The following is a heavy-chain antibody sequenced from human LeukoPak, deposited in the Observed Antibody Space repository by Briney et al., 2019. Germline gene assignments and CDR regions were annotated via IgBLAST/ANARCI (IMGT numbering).Heavy chain of an antibody. J-gene: IGHJ4*02. V-gene: IGHV1-46*01. D-gene: IGHD5-12*01. Sequence: ASVKVSCKASGYTFTSYYMHWVRQAPGQGLEWMGIINPSGGSTSYAQKFQGRVTMTRDMYTSRVYMELSSLRSEDTAVYYCARDRYSGYDGNDYWGQGTLVTVSS. CDR1: GYTFTSYY. CDR3: ARDRYSGYDGNDY. CDR2: INPSGGST.